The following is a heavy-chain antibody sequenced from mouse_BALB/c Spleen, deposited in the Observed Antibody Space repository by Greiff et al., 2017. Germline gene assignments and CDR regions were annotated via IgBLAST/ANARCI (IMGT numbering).Heavy chain of an antibody. CDR2: IWAGGST. D-gene: IGHD2-4*01. Sequence: VQGVESGPGLVAPSQSLSITCTVSGFSLTSYGVHWVRQPPGKGLEWLGVIWAGGSTNYNSALMSRLSISKDNSKSQVFLKMNSLQTDDTAMYYCARSYYDYGGGYFDVWGAGTTVTVSS. CDR3: ARSYYDYGGGYFDV. V-gene: IGHV2-9*02. J-gene: IGHJ1*01. CDR1: GFSLTSYG.